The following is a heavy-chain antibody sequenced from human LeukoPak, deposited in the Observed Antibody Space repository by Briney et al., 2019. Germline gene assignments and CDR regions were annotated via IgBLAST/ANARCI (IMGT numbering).Heavy chain of an antibody. CDR2: ISAYNGNT. CDR3: ARVDYDILTGYDHYGMDV. CDR1: GYTFTSYG. V-gene: IGHV1-18*01. D-gene: IGHD3-9*01. Sequence: GASVKVSCKASGYTFTSYGISWVRQAPGQGLEWMGWISAYNGNTNYAQKLQGRVTMTTDTSTSTACMELRSLRSDDTAVYYCARVDYDILTGYDHYGMDVWGQGTTVTVSS. J-gene: IGHJ6*02.